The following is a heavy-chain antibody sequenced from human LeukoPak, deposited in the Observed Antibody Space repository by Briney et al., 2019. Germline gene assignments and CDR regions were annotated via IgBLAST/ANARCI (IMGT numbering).Heavy chain of an antibody. D-gene: IGHD6-13*01. V-gene: IGHV3-23*01. CDR1: GFIFSSYW. J-gene: IGHJ4*02. CDR2: ISSGGGST. Sequence: SGGSLRLSCAASGFIFSSYWMSWVRQAPGKGLEWVSAISSGGGSTYYADSVKGRFTISRDNSKNTLYLQMNSLRAEDTAVYYCAKSPGYSSSWYDYWGQGTLVTVSS. CDR3: AKSPGYSSSWYDY.